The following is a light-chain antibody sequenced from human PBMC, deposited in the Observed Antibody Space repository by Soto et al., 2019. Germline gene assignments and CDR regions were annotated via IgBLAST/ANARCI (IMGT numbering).Light chain of an antibody. CDR2: DAS. J-gene: IGKJ1*01. CDR3: QQYNSYCT. Sequence: DIQMTQSPSTLSASVGDRVTITCRASQSISSWLAWYQQKPGKAPKLLIYDASSLESGVPSRFSGSGSRTEFTLTISSLQPDDFATYYCQQYNSYCTFGQGTKVEIK. V-gene: IGKV1-5*01. CDR1: QSISSW.